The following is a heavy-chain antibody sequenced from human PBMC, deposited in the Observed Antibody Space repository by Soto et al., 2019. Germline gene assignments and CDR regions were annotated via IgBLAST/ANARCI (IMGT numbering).Heavy chain of an antibody. D-gene: IGHD6-25*01. CDR3: ARVSHRSGRPHYYMDV. Sequence: GGSLRLSCAASGFTFSSYSMSWVRQAPGKGLEWVSSISSSSSYIYYADSVKGRFTISRDNAKNSLYLQMNSLRAEDTAVDYCARVSHRSGRPHYYMDVWGKGTTVTVSS. CDR1: GFTFSSYS. CDR2: ISSSSSYI. V-gene: IGHV3-21*01. J-gene: IGHJ6*03.